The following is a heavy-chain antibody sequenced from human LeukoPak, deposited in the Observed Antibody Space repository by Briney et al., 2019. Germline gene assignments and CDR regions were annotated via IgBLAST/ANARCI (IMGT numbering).Heavy chain of an antibody. V-gene: IGHV4-59*02. J-gene: IGHJ4*02. CDR3: ATRKLGSDY. CDR2: IYYTET. Sequence: SETLSLTCTVSGGSVSNYYWSWIRQSPGKGLEWIGYIYYTETSYNPSLKSRVTISADTSKNQFSLKLYSVTAADTAVYYCATRKLGSDYWGQGTLVTVSS. CDR1: GGSVSNYY. D-gene: IGHD7-27*01.